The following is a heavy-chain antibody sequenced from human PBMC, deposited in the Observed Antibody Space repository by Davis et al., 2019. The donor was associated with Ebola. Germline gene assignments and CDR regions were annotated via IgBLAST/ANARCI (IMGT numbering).Heavy chain of an antibody. V-gene: IGHV6-1*01. CDR2: TYYRSKWFV. J-gene: IGHJ4*02. D-gene: IGHD3-22*01. Sequence: SQTLSLTCAISGDSVSRNSAAWNWIRQSPSRGLEWLGRTYYRSKWFVDYAVSVKSRLTINPDTSKNQFSLQLTSVTPEDTAVYYCARDPPYDQGYDYWGQGTLVTVSS. CDR1: GDSVSRNSAA. CDR3: ARDPPYDQGYDY.